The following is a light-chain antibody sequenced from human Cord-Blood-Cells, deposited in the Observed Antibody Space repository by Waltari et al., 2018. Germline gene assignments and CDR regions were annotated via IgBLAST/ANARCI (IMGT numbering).Light chain of an antibody. V-gene: IGKV1-33*01. CDR2: HQP. Sequence: DIQMTQSPSSLSASVGDRVTITCQASQDISNYLNWYKQKPGKAPKLLIYHQPNLETGVPSRFSGSGSGTDFTFTISSLQPEDIATYYCQQYDNLPLTFGGGTKVEIK. CDR3: QQYDNLPLT. CDR1: QDISNY. J-gene: IGKJ4*01.